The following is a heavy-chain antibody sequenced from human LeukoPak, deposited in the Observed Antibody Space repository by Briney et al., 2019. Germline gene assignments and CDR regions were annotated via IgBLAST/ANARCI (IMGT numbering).Heavy chain of an antibody. CDR2: IYYSGST. D-gene: IGHD3-10*01. J-gene: IGHJ4*02. CDR3: ASNMVRGVKGRYYFDY. V-gene: IGHV4-59*01. Sequence: PSETLSLTCTVSGGSISSYYWSWIRQPPGKGLEWMGDIYYSGSTNYNPSLKSRVTISVDTSKNQFSLKLSSVTAADTAVYYCASNMVRGVKGRYYFDYWGQGTLVTVSS. CDR1: GGSISSYY.